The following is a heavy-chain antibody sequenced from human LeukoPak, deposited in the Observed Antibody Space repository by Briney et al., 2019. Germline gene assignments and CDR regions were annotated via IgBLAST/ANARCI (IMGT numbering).Heavy chain of an antibody. CDR3: ARDAGYDFWSGYYNYYYYYGMDV. Sequence: PGGSLRLSCAASGFTFSSYGMHWVRQAPGKGLEWVAVIWYDGSNKYYADSVKGRFTISRDNSKNTLYLQMNSLRAEDTAVYYCARDAGYDFWSGYYNYYYYYGMDVWGQGTTVTVSS. V-gene: IGHV3-33*01. CDR1: GFTFSSYG. CDR2: IWYDGSNK. J-gene: IGHJ6*02. D-gene: IGHD3-3*01.